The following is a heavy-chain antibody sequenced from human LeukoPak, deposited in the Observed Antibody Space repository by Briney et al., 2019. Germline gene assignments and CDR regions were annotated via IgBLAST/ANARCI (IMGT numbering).Heavy chain of an antibody. Sequence: SETLSLTCTGSGGFISTFYWSWIRQPPGKGLEWIGYIHYSGSTNYNPSLNSRVNISVDTSKNQLSLKVSSVIAADTAVYYCAREWSAFDYWGQGTLVTVSS. CDR2: IHYSGST. J-gene: IGHJ4*02. D-gene: IGHD2-15*01. CDR3: AREWSAFDY. CDR1: GGFISTFY. V-gene: IGHV4-59*12.